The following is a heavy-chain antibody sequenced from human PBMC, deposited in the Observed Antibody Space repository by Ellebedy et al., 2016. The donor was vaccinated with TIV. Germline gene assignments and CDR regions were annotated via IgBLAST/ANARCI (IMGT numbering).Heavy chain of an antibody. V-gene: IGHV3-7*01. CDR3: ATDGSYGDFRSPAHAFET. CDR2: INQDGSDK. J-gene: IGHJ3*02. Sequence: GGSLRLSCAASGFSFRSYWMTWVRQAPGKGLEWVANINQDGSDKYYEDSVKGRFTIARDNAKNSLFLQMSSLRVEDTAVYYCATDGSYGDFRSPAHAFETWGQGTMVSVSS. CDR1: GFSFRSYW. D-gene: IGHD4-17*01.